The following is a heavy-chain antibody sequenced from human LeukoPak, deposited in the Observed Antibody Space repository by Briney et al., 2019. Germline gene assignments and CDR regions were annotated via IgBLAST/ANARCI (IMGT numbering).Heavy chain of an antibody. CDR2: INPNSGGT. V-gene: IGHV1-2*06. J-gene: IGHJ4*02. D-gene: IGHD6-19*01. CDR1: GYTFTGYY. Sequence: GASVKVSCKASGYTFTGYYMHWVRQAPGQGLEWMGRINPNSGGTNYAQKFQGRVTMTRDASISTAYMELSRLRSDDTAVYYCARGSSYSSGWIDYWGQGTLVTVSS. CDR3: ARGSSYSSGWIDY.